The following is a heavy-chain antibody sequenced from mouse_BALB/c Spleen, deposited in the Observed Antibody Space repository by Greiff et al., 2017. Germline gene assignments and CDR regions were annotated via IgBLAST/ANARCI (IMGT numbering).Heavy chain of an antibody. CDR2: ISSGSSTI. D-gene: IGHD1-2*01. V-gene: IGHV5-17*02. Sequence: DVKLVESGGGLVQPGGSRKLSCAASGFTFSSFGMHWVRQAPEKGLEWVAYISSGSSTIYYADTVKGRFTISRDNPKNTLFLQMTSLRSEDTAMYYCARGPLLRLSYWYFDVWGEGTTVTVSS. CDR3: ARGPLLRLSYWYFDV. J-gene: IGHJ1*01. CDR1: GFTFSSFG.